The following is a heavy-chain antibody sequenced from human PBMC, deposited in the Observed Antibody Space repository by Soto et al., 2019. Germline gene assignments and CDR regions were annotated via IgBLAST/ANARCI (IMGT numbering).Heavy chain of an antibody. D-gene: IGHD4-17*01. CDR1: GFSLNTSGVG. Sequence: QITLKESGPPLVKPTQTLTLTCTFSGFSLNTSGVGVGWIRQPPGKALEWLALIYWDDDKRYSPSLKSRLTITKDTSKNQVVLTMTNIDPVDTATYYCAHRSGRGDYVYYMDVWGKGTTVTVSS. V-gene: IGHV2-5*02. J-gene: IGHJ6*03. CDR2: IYWDDDK. CDR3: AHRSGRGDYVYYMDV.